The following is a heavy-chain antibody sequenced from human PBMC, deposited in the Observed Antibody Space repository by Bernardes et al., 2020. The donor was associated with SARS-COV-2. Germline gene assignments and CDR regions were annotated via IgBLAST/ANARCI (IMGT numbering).Heavy chain of an antibody. CDR2: IYYSGST. V-gene: IGHV4-31*03. J-gene: IGHJ5*02. D-gene: IGHD5-18*01. Sequence: SETLSLTCTVSGGSISSGGYYWSWIRQHPGKGLEWIGYIYYSGSTYYNPSLKSRVTISVDTSKNQFSLKLSSGTAADTAVYFCARDKRGYSYFDPWGQGTLVTVSS. CDR3: ARDKRGYSYFDP. CDR1: GGSISSGGYY.